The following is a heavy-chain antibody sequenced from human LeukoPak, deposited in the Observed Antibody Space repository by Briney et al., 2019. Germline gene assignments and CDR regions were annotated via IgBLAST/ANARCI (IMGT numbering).Heavy chain of an antibody. V-gene: IGHV4-61*01. CDR1: GGSVISGSYY. Sequence: SETLSLTCTVSGGSVISGSYYWSWIRQPPGKGLEWVGDIYYSGSTNYNPSLKSRVTISVDTSKNQFSLKLSSVTAADTAVYYCAGYCSGGSCYHHWGQGTLVTVSS. CDR3: AGYCSGGSCYHH. CDR2: IYYSGST. J-gene: IGHJ4*02. D-gene: IGHD2-15*01.